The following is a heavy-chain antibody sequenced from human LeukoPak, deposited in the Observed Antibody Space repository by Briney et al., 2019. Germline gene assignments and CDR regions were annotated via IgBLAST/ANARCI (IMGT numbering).Heavy chain of an antibody. V-gene: IGHV4-39*01. D-gene: IGHD1-20*01. CDR3: ARFSLRYNWNDDTDY. J-gene: IGHJ4*02. CDR2: IYYSGST. Sequence: PSETLSLTCAVSGGSISSSNWWSWVRQPPGKGLEWIGSIYYSGSTYYNPSLKSRVTISVDTSKNQFSLKLSSVTAADTAVYYCARFSLRYNWNDDTDYWGQGTLVTVSS. CDR1: GGSISSSNW.